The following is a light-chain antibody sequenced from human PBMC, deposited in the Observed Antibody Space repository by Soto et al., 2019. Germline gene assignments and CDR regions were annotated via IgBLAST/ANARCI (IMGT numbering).Light chain of an antibody. CDR3: QQRSDWPPDIT. V-gene: IGKV3-11*01. Sequence: EIVLTQSPATLSLSPGERATLSCRASQSVSSYLAWYQQKPGQAPRLLISDASNRATGIPARFSGSGSGTDFTLTISSLEPEDFAVYYCQQRSDWPPDITFGPGTKVDIK. J-gene: IGKJ3*01. CDR1: QSVSSY. CDR2: DAS.